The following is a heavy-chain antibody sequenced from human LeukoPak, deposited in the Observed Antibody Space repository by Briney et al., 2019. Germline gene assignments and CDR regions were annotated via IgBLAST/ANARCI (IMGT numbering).Heavy chain of an antibody. J-gene: IGHJ4*02. CDR1: GGSISSGGYY. CDR3: ARDGYSGYDLRY. D-gene: IGHD5-12*01. CDR2: IYYSGST. Sequence: PSQTLSLTCTVSGGSISSGGYYWSWIRQHPGKGLEWTGYIYYSGSTYYNPSLKSRVTISVDTSKNQFSLKLSSVTAADTAVYYCARDGYSGYDLRYWGQGTLVTVSS. V-gene: IGHV4-31*03.